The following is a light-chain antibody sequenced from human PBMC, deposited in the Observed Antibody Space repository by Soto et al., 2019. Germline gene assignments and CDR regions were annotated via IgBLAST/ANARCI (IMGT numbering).Light chain of an antibody. CDR2: DVS. V-gene: IGLV2-14*01. Sequence: QSALTQPASGSGSPGQSITISCTGTSSDVGGYNYVSWYQQHPGKAPKLMIYDVSNRPSGVSNRFSGSKSGNTASLTISGLQAEDEADYYCCSYASSSTLVFGGGTKLTVL. J-gene: IGLJ2*01. CDR1: SSDVGGYNY. CDR3: CSYASSSTLV.